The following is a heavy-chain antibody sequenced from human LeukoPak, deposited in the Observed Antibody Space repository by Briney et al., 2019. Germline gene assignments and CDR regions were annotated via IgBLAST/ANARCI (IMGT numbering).Heavy chain of an antibody. J-gene: IGHJ4*02. Sequence: GGSLRLSCAASGFTVSSNYMSWVRQAPGKGLEWVSIIYSGGSTYYADSVKGRFTISRDNSKNTLYLQMNSLRAEDTAVYYCARDRTTHFDYWGQGTLVTVSS. V-gene: IGHV3-66*01. CDR1: GFTVSSNY. CDR3: ARDRTTHFDY. CDR2: IYSGGST. D-gene: IGHD2-15*01.